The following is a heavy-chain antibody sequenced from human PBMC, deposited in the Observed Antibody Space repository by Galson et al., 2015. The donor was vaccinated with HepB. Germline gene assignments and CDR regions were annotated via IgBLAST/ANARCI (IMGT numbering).Heavy chain of an antibody. J-gene: IGHJ4*02. CDR2: MYGDEDK. CDR1: GFSLSTNEVG. D-gene: IGHD3-10*01. V-gene: IGHV2-5*02. Sequence: PALVKPTQTLTLTCTFSGFSLSTNEVGVGWIRQAPGKALEWLALMYGDEDKRYRPSLKTRLTITKDTSKNQVVLTMTNMDPVDTGTYYCAHTRWTHYGSGFYGLFDYWGQGTLVTVSS. CDR3: AHTRWTHYGSGFYGLFDY.